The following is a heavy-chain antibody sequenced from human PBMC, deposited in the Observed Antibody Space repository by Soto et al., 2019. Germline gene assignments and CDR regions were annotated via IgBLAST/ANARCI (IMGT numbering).Heavy chain of an antibody. Sequence: EVQWLESGGGLVQPGGSLRLSCAASGFTFNTFEMTWVRQAPGRGLEWVSFISDDGSRTYYADAVKGRFTISRDNSKYTLYXQMNXLTVEDTAVXXXVXXXWLDXWGQGTLVTVSS. CDR1: GFTFNTFE. CDR2: ISDDGSRT. CDR3: VXXXWLDX. J-gene: IGHJ5*02. V-gene: IGHV3-23*01.